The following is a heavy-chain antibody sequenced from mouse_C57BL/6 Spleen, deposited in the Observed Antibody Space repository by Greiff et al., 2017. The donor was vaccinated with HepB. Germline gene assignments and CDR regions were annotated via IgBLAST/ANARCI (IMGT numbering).Heavy chain of an antibody. CDR2: ISGGGDYI. CDR3: TREGLRREAMDY. D-gene: IGHD2-4*01. CDR1: GFTFSSYA. V-gene: IGHV5-9-1*02. Sequence: EVKLVESGEGLVKPGGSLKLSCAASGFTFSSYAMSWVRQTPEKRLEWVAYISGGGDYIYYADTVKGRFTISRDNARNTLYLQMSSLKSEDTAMYYCTREGLRREAMDYWGQGTSVTVSS. J-gene: IGHJ4*01.